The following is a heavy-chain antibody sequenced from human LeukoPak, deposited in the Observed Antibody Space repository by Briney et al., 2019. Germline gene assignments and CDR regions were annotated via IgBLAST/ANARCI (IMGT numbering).Heavy chain of an antibody. CDR2: IYHSGST. CDR1: GYSISSGYY. V-gene: IGHV4-38-2*02. D-gene: IGHD2-2*01. Sequence: SETLSLTCTVSGYSISSGYYWGWIRQPPGKGLEWIGSIYHSGSTYYNPSLKSRVTISVDTSKNQVSLKLSSVTAADTAVYYCALVGSVVVPAADFDYWGQGTLVTVSS. J-gene: IGHJ4*02. CDR3: ALVGSVVVPAADFDY.